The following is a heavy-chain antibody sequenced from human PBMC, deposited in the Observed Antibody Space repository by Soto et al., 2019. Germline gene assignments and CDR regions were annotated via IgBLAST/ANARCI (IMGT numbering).Heavy chain of an antibody. CDR3: ARDNSRTFPAAPGDKKSDSSGWWFEP. D-gene: IGHD6-13*01. V-gene: IGHV1-8*01. J-gene: IGHJ5*02. CDR2: MNPNSGNT. CDR1: GYSFTSYD. Sequence: ASVEVSCKDPGYSFTSYDINWVRQANGQGLEYLGWMNPNSGNTGYVQKFQGRVTMTWDSSITTAYMELSSLTSEDTAIYYCARDNSRTFPAAPGDKKSDSSGWWFEPWGQGTLVTVSS.